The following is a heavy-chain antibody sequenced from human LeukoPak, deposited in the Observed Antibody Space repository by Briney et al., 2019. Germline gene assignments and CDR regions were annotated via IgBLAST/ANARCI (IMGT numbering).Heavy chain of an antibody. J-gene: IGHJ4*02. V-gene: IGHV4-61*02. CDR3: ARDGRGAFDY. D-gene: IGHD1-1*01. CDR1: GGSISSGSYY. Sequence: SETLSLTCTVSGGSISSGSYYWSWIRQPAGKGLEWIGRIYTSGSTNYNPSLKSRVTISVDTSKNQFSLKLSSVTAADTAVYYCARDGRGAFDYWGQGTLVTVSS. CDR2: IYTSGST.